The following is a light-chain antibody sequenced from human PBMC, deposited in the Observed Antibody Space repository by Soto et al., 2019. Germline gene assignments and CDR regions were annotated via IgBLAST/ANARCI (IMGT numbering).Light chain of an antibody. J-gene: IGLJ3*02. Sequence: QSVLTQPPSVSAAPGQKVTISCSGSSSNIGNNYVSWYQQLPGTAPKLLIYENNKRPSGIPDRFSGSKSGSSATLGITGLQTGDEADYYCGTWDNSLSAWVFGGGTQLTVL. CDR1: SSNIGNNY. V-gene: IGLV1-51*02. CDR3: GTWDNSLSAWV. CDR2: ENN.